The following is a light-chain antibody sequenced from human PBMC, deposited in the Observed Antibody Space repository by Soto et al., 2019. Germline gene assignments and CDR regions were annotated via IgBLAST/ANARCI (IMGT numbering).Light chain of an antibody. CDR1: SSDVGAYNH. J-gene: IGLJ2*01. V-gene: IGLV2-8*01. CDR2: DVT. CDR3: SSYADTNILR. Sequence: QSALTQPPSASGSPGQSVTISCTGTSSDVGAYNHVSWHQQHPGKAPKVLIYDVTKRPSGVPDRFSGSKSGNTASLTVSGLQAEDEADYYCSSYADTNILRFGGGTKVTVL.